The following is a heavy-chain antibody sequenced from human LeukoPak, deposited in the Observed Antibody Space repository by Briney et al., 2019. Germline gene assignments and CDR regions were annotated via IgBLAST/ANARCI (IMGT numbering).Heavy chain of an antibody. J-gene: IGHJ4*02. D-gene: IGHD3-16*01. CDR1: GGSISSYY. CDR2: IYYSGST. V-gene: IGHV4-59*08. Sequence: SETLSLTCTVSGGSISSYYWSWIRQPPGKGLEWIGYIYYSGSTNYNPSLKSRVTISVDTSKNQFSLKLSSVTAADTAVYYCARLRFGNGGYYFDYWGQGTLVTVSS. CDR3: ARLRFGNGGYYFDY.